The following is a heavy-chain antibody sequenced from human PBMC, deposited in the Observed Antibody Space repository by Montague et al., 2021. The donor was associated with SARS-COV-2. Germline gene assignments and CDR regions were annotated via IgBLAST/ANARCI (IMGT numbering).Heavy chain of an antibody. V-gene: IGHV6-1*01. CDR2: TCYRFEWHT. CDR1: GDSDAIEDPG. J-gene: IGHJ1*01. D-gene: IGHD4-17*01. CDR3: ARDGDYGGTWYSFLQN. Sequence: CAISGDSDAIEDPGWRWDKQTPELHLQWQVRTCYRFEWHTDSAASVRSRISFSGDISKNQFSLHLNSVTPEDTAIYYCARDGDYGGTWYSFLQNWGQGTLVIVSS.